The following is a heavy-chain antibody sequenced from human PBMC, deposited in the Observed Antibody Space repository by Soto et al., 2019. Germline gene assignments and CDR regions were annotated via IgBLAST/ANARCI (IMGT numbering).Heavy chain of an antibody. V-gene: IGHV3-30-3*01. CDR3: ARKPGRYDSSGYYQPYFYY. CDR2: ISYDGSNK. J-gene: IGHJ4*02. D-gene: IGHD3-22*01. CDR1: GFTFSSYA. Sequence: QVQLVESGGGVVQPGRSLRLSCAASGFTFSSYAMHWVRQAPGKGLEWVAVISYDGSNKYYADSVKGRFTISRDNSKNTLYLQMNSLRAEDTAVYYCARKPGRYDSSGYYQPYFYYWGQGTLVTVSS.